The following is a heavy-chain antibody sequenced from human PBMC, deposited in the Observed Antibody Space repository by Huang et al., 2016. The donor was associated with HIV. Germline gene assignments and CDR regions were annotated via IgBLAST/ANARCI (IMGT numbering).Heavy chain of an antibody. J-gene: IGHJ4*02. Sequence: QVQLQQWGASLLKPSETLSLTCAVYGGSFSDFFWSWIRQSPGKGLEWMGEINQSGKTNYNPSRKSRVTIAVDTSKNQFSLKLMSVTAADTSMYYCARGRGSSWSLFDNWGQGSLVTVFS. CDR2: INQSGKT. CDR1: GGSFSDFF. V-gene: IGHV4-34*02. D-gene: IGHD6-13*01. CDR3: ARGRGSSWSLFDN.